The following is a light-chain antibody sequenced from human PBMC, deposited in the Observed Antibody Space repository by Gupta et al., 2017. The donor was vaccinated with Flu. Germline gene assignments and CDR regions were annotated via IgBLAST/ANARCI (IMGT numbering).Light chain of an antibody. CDR1: SSNIGSNT. V-gene: IGLV1-44*01. J-gene: IGLJ1*01. CDR2: DNN. Sequence: QSVLTQPPSASGTPGQRVTISCSGSSSNIGSNTVDWYQQLPGTAPKLLIYDNNQRPSGVPDRFSGSKSGTSASLAINGLQSEDEADYYCAAWDDSLNGAYVFGTGTKVTVL. CDR3: AAWDDSLNGAYV.